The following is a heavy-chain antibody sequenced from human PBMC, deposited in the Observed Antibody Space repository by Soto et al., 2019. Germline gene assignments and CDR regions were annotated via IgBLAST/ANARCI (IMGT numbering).Heavy chain of an antibody. CDR3: ARYAGSSWFDY. CDR2: IYYSGRT. CDR1: SGSINSYY. Sequence: PSETLSLTCSVSSGSINSYYWSSIRQPPGKGLEWIGYIYYSGRTNYNPSLKSRVTISLDTSRNQFSLKLSSVTAADTAVYYCARYAGSSWFDYWGQGTLVTVSS. V-gene: IGHV4-59*01. J-gene: IGHJ4*02. D-gene: IGHD6-13*01.